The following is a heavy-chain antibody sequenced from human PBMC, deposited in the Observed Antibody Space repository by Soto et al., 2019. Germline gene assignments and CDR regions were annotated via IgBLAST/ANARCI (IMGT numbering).Heavy chain of an antibody. D-gene: IGHD5-12*01. J-gene: IGHJ4*02. V-gene: IGHV4-31*03. Sequence: LSITCTVSGGSISSGGYYWSWIRQHPGKGLEWIGYIYYSGSTYYNPSLKSRVTISVDTSKNQFSLKLSSVTAADTAVYYCARFYSGYDLNTVTSSFDYWGQGILVTVS. CDR3: ARFYSGYDLNTVTSSFDY. CDR2: IYYSGST. CDR1: GGSISSGGYY.